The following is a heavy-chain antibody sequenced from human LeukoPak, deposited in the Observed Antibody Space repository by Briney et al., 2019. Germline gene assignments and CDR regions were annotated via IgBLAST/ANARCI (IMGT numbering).Heavy chain of an antibody. V-gene: IGHV1-58*01. CDR2: IVVGSGVT. J-gene: IGHJ3*02. D-gene: IGHD2-15*01. CDR1: GISFMSSA. CDR3: AAEKRLYCSGGACYPDAFDI. Sequence: SVKVSCKASGISFMSSAVQWVRQARGQRLEWIGWIVVGSGVTNYAQKFLERVTIAREMSTSTVFMELGGLRSEDTAVYYCAAEKRLYCSGGACYPDAFDIWGQGTMVTVSS.